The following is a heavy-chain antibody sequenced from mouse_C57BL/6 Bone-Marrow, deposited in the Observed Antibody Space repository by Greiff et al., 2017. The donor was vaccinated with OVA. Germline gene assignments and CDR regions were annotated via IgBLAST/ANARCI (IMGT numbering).Heavy chain of an antibody. CDR1: GYTFTSYW. CDR3: AGKPRIDGNYAYGYFDV. J-gene: IGHJ1*03. CDR2: INPSSGYT. Sequence: QVQLKQSGAELAKPGASVKLSCKASGYTFTSYWMHWVKQRPGQGLEWIGYINPSSGYTKYNQKFKDKATLTADKSSSTAYMQLSSLTYEDSAVYYCAGKPRIDGNYAYGYFDVWGTGTTVTVSA. V-gene: IGHV1-7*01. D-gene: IGHD2-1*01.